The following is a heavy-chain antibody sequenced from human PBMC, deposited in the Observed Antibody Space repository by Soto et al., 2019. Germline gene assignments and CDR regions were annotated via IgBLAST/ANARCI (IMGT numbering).Heavy chain of an antibody. D-gene: IGHD4-4*01. CDR1: GFTFSSYA. J-gene: IGHJ4*02. CDR2: ISGSGGST. V-gene: IGHV3-23*01. Sequence: PGGSLRLSCAASGFTFSSYAMSWVRQAPGKGLEWVSAISGSGGSTYYADFVKGRFTISRDNSKNTLYLQMNSLRAEDTAVYYCAKDPGPFMTTVTDYFDYWGQGTLVTVSS. CDR3: AKDPGPFMTTVTDYFDY.